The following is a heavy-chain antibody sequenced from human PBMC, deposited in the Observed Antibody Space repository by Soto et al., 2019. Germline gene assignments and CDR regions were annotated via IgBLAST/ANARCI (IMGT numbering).Heavy chain of an antibody. Sequence: GGSLRLSCAASGFTFSSYAMHWVRQAPGKGLEWVAVISYDGSNKYYADSVKGRFTISRDNSKNTLYLQMNSLRAEDTAVYYCAACTGSGGSFATVYYYYGMDVWGQGTTVTVSS. CDR3: AACTGSGGSFATVYYYYGMDV. CDR2: ISYDGSNK. D-gene: IGHD2-15*01. CDR1: GFTFSSYA. J-gene: IGHJ6*02. V-gene: IGHV3-30-3*01.